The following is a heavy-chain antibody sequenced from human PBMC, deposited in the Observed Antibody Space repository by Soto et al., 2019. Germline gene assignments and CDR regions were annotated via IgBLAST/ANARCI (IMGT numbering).Heavy chain of an antibody. J-gene: IGHJ4*02. Sequence: PVGSLRLSCAASGVTFTGYAMTWVRQVPGEGLQWVSSISKSGDSTYYADSVKGRFTTTRDNSKNTLYLQMNSLRAEDTAIYYCAKGSFGFDYWGQGTLVTVSS. CDR3: AKGSFGFDY. CDR1: GVTFTGYA. D-gene: IGHD3-10*01. V-gene: IGHV3-23*01. CDR2: ISKSGDST.